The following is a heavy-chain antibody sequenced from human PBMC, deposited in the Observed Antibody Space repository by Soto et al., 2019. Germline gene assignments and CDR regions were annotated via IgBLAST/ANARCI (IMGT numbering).Heavy chain of an antibody. Sequence: QVQLVESGGGVVQPGRSLRLSCAASGFTFSSYGMHWVRQAPGKGLEWVAVISYDGSNKYYADSVKGRFTISRDNSKNTLYMQMNSLRAEDTAVYYCAKEYGVDTAMVVAFDIWGQGTMVTVSS. CDR2: ISYDGSNK. CDR3: AKEYGVDTAMVVAFDI. D-gene: IGHD5-18*01. CDR1: GFTFSSYG. J-gene: IGHJ3*02. V-gene: IGHV3-30*18.